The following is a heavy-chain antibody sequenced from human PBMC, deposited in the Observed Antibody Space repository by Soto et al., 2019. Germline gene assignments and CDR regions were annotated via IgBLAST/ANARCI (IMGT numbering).Heavy chain of an antibody. CDR3: ARVHSSGWSDY. D-gene: IGHD6-19*01. CDR1: GGSISTYF. V-gene: IGHV4-59*01. Sequence: RSLTCTVSGGSISTYFWTWIRQSPGKGLEWMGYVYYTGSTNYNPSLKSRVTISVDTSKNQFSLRLTSVSAADTAVYYCARVHSSGWSDYWGQGALVTVSS. CDR2: VYYTGST. J-gene: IGHJ4*02.